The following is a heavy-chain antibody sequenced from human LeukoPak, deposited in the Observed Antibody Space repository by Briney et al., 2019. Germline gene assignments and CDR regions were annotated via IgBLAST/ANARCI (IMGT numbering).Heavy chain of an antibody. D-gene: IGHD3-3*01. Sequence: PSQTLSLTCAVSGGSISSGGYSWSWIRQPPGKGLEWIGYIYHSGITYYNPSLKSRVTMSLDRSKNQFSLKLTSVTAADTAVYYCARRVVAIFYFDYWGQGALVTASS. J-gene: IGHJ4*02. CDR2: IYHSGIT. CDR1: GGSISSGGYS. V-gene: IGHV4-30-2*01. CDR3: ARRVVAIFYFDY.